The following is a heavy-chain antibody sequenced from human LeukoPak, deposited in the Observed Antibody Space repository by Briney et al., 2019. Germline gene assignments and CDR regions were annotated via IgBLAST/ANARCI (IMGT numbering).Heavy chain of an antibody. CDR2: INHSGST. D-gene: IGHD3-10*01. Sequence: SETLSLTCAVYGGSFSGYYWSWIRQPPGKGLEWIGEINHSGSTNYNPSLKSRVTISVDTSKNQFSLKLSSVTAADTAMYYCARQARAGGFGELLSPFDYWGQGTLVTVSS. CDR3: ARQARAGGFGELLSPFDY. J-gene: IGHJ4*02. CDR1: GGSFSGYY. V-gene: IGHV4-34*01.